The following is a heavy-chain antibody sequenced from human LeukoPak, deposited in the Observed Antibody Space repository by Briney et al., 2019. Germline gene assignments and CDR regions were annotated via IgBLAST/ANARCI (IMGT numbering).Heavy chain of an antibody. D-gene: IGHD6-6*01. CDR1: GFTFSSYN. Sequence: EGSLRLSCAASGFTFSSYNMNWVRQAPGKGLEWVSSISTSSSYIYSADSLKGRFTISRDNAKNSLYLQMNSLRVEDTAVYYCARDSLHPSSLHYYFDYWGQGTLVTVSS. CDR2: ISTSSSYI. V-gene: IGHV3-21*01. J-gene: IGHJ4*02. CDR3: ARDSLHPSSLHYYFDY.